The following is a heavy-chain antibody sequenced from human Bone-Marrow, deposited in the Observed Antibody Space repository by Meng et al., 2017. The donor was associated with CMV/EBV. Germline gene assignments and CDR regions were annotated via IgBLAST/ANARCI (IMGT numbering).Heavy chain of an antibody. J-gene: IGHJ6*02. CDR1: GYTFTGYY. V-gene: IGHV1-2*02. CDR3: AIVRGDKPQKYYYYYYGMDV. D-gene: IGHD2-21*02. Sequence: ASVKVSCKASGYTFTGYYMHWVRQAPGQGLEWMGWINPNSGGTNYAQKFQGRVTMTTDTSTSTAYMELRSLRSDDTAVYYCAIVRGDKPQKYYYYYYGMDVWGQGTTVTVSS. CDR2: INPNSGGT.